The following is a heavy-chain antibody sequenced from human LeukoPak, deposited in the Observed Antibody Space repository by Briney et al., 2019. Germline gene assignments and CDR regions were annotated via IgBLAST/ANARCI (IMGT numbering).Heavy chain of an antibody. CDR1: GGTFSSYA. J-gene: IGHJ5*02. D-gene: IGHD4-17*01. CDR3: ALNTVTTFEWFDP. V-gene: IGHV1-69*13. CDR2: IIPIFGTA. Sequence: SVTVSCTASGGTFSSYAISWVRQAPGQGLEWMGGIIPIFGTANYAQKFQGRVTITADESTSTAYMELSSLRSEDTAVYYCALNTVTTFEWFDPWGQGTLVTVSS.